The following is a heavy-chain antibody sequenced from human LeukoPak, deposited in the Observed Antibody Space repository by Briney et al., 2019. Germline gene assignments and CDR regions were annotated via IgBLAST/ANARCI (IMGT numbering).Heavy chain of an antibody. D-gene: IGHD3-22*01. CDR2: IREDGSEK. CDR1: GFTFSGHG. CDR3: ARDHGSGSPGAFDI. Sequence: GGTLRLSCVASGFTFSGHGMSWVRQAPGKGLEWVASIREDGSEKTSVDSVKGRFTISRDNAKNSLYLQMDSLRAEDTAVYYCARDHGSGSPGAFDIWGQGTMVTVSS. J-gene: IGHJ3*02. V-gene: IGHV3-7*01.